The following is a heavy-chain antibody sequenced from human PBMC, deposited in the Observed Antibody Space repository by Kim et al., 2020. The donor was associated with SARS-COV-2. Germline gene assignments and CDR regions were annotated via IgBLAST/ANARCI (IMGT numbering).Heavy chain of an antibody. CDR1: GFTFNNYP. CDR2: IGNSGLST. J-gene: IGHJ4*02. CDR3: AKDPRNLGAAAGTVDY. D-gene: IGHD6-13*01. Sequence: GGSLRLSCAASGFTFNNYPMSWVRQAPGKGLEWVSTIGNSGLSTSYADSVKGRFTISRDNSKNTLYLQMNSLRAEDTAVYYCAKDPRNLGAAAGTVDYWGQGTLVTVAS. V-gene: IGHV3-23*01.